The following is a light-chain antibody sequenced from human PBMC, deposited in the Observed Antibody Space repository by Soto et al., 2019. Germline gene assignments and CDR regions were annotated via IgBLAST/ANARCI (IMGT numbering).Light chain of an antibody. V-gene: IGKV3-20*01. Sequence: EIVLTQSPGTLSLSPGESATLSCRASQNVTSNYLAWYQQKPGQAPRLLIHGAFSRPPGIPDRFSGSGSGTDFTLAISRLEPQDFAVYYCQQYGTSPWTFGNGTKVEVK. CDR3: QQYGTSPWT. J-gene: IGKJ1*01. CDR1: QNVTSNY. CDR2: GAF.